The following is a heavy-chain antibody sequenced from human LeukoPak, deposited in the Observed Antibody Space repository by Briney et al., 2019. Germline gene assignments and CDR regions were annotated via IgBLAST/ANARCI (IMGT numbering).Heavy chain of an antibody. Sequence: PGGSLRLSCEASGFTFGSFNMDWVRQAPGKGLEWVSVIYSGGSTYYADSVKGRFTISRDNSKNTLYLQMNSLRAEDTAVYYCARGGPAAGRFDYWGQGTLVTVSS. CDR2: IYSGGST. CDR3: ARGGPAAGRFDY. V-gene: IGHV3-66*01. J-gene: IGHJ4*02. CDR1: GFTFGSFN. D-gene: IGHD6-13*01.